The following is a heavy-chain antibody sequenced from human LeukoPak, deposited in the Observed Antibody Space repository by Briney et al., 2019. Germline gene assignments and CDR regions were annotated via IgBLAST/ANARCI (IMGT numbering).Heavy chain of an antibody. Sequence: SQTLSLTCTVSGGSISDAAYYWSWIRQHPGEGLEWIGYVFYSGSTSYNPSLKSRVTISVDTSKNQFSLKLSSVTAADTAVYYCARHTGYCSSTSCYRGEGNWFDPWGQGTLVTVSS. J-gene: IGHJ5*02. D-gene: IGHD2-2*02. CDR1: GGSISDAAYY. CDR3: ARHTGYCSSTSCYRGEGNWFDP. CDR2: VFYSGST. V-gene: IGHV4-30-4*01.